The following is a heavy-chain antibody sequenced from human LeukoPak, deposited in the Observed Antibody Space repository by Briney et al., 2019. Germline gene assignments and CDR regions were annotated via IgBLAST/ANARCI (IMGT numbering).Heavy chain of an antibody. V-gene: IGHV4-30-2*01. Sequence: PSQTLSLTCTVSGGSMSSGSYYWSWIRQPPGKGLEWIGYIYHSGSTYYNPSLKSRVTISVDRSKKQFSLKLSSVTAADTAVYYCARDPGSPRGYFDLWGRGTLVTVSS. D-gene: IGHD2-15*01. J-gene: IGHJ2*01. CDR2: IYHSGST. CDR1: GGSMSSGSYY. CDR3: ARDPGSPRGYFDL.